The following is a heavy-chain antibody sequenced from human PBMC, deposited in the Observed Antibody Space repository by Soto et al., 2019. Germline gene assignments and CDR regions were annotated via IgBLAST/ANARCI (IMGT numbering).Heavy chain of an antibody. V-gene: IGHV4-30-4*08. Sequence: SETLSLTCTVSGGSISSGGYYWSWIRQPPGEGLEWIGYIYYSGSAYYNPSLRSRLSMSVDTSRNQFSLKLSSVTAADTAVYYCARVLYYGSGPSDLWGQGALVTVSS. J-gene: IGHJ5*02. CDR2: IYYSGSA. CDR3: ARVLYYGSGPSDL. CDR1: GGSISSGGYY. D-gene: IGHD3-10*01.